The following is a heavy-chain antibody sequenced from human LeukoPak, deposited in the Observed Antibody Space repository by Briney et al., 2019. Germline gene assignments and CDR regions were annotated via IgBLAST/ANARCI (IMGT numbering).Heavy chain of an antibody. V-gene: IGHV3-23*01. Sequence: GGSLRLSCAASGFTFTSYGMSWVRQAPGKGLEWVSALSVSGHSTYYADSVKGRFTISRDNSKNTLYLQMNSLRAEDMAVYYCAKGDYGGNTVFDYWGQGTLVTVSS. CDR3: AKGDYGGNTVFDY. CDR1: GFTFTSYG. D-gene: IGHD4-23*01. J-gene: IGHJ4*02. CDR2: LSVSGHST.